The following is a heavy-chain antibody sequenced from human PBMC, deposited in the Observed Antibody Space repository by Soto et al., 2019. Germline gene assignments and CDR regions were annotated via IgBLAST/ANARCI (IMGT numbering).Heavy chain of an antibody. V-gene: IGHV1-69*13. J-gene: IGHJ4*02. CDR2: TTAILGTR. Sequence: SVKVSCKASGDTLSHYGVSWVRQVPGKGLEWMGGTTAILGTRDYAQKFQGRMTITSDESTTTSYMELNSLTSDDTAVHYCAAGDSSDTGDHWGQGTLVTVSS. CDR1: GDTLSHYG. D-gene: IGHD5-18*01. CDR3: AAGDSSDTGDH.